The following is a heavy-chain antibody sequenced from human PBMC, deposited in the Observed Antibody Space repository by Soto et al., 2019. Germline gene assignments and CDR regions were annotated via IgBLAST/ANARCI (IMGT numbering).Heavy chain of an antibody. J-gene: IGHJ6*02. Sequence: EVQLLESGGGLVQPGGSLRLSCAASGFTFSSYAMSWVRQAPGKGLEWVSAISGSGGSTYYADSVKGRFTISRDNSKNTLYLQMNSLRAEDTAVYYCARDVVPAAYYYYGMDVWGQGTTVTVSS. CDR2: ISGSGGST. V-gene: IGHV3-23*01. CDR3: ARDVVPAAYYYYGMDV. D-gene: IGHD2-2*01. CDR1: GFTFSSYA.